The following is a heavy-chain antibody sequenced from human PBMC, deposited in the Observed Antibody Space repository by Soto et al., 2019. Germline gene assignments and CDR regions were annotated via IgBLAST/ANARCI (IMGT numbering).Heavy chain of an antibody. V-gene: IGHV1-3*05. CDR1: GYTFTGYA. CDR3: ARAVVVPADFDY. Sequence: QVQLVQSGAEEMKPGASVKVSCKASGYTFTGYAMHWVRQAPGQRLEWMGWINAGNGNTKYSQKFQGRVTITRDTSASTAYMELSSLRSEDTSVYYCARAVVVPADFDYWGQGTLVTVSS. CDR2: INAGNGNT. D-gene: IGHD2-21*02. J-gene: IGHJ4*02.